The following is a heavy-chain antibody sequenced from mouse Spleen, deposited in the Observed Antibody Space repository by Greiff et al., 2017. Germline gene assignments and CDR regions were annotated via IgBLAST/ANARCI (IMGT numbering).Heavy chain of an antibody. D-gene: IGHD1-1*01. CDR2: IDPENGDT. CDR3: TTNFYYDGSYGAMDY. J-gene: IGHJ4*01. CDR1: GFNITDDY. Sequence: EVQLQQSGAELVRPGASVKLSCTASGFNITDDYMHWVKQRPEQGLEWIGWIDPENGDTEYASKFQGKATITADTSSNTAYLQLSSLTSEDTAVYYCTTNFYYDGSYGAMDYWGQGTSVTVSS. V-gene: IGHV14-4*01.